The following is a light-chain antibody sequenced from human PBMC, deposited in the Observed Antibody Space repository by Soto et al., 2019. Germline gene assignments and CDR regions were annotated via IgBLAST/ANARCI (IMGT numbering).Light chain of an antibody. CDR2: EVS. CDR1: SSDVGGYNY. J-gene: IGLJ2*01. Sequence: SALTQPASVSGSPGQSITISCTGTSSDVGGYNYVSWYQHHPGKVPKLMIYEVSNRPSGVSNRFSGSKSGNTASLTISGLQAEDEADYYCTSSTSSSTVVFGGGTKLTVL. V-gene: IGLV2-14*01. CDR3: TSSTSSSTVV.